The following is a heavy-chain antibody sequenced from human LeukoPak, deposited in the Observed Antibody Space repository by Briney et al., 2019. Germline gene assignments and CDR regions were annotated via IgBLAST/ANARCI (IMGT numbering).Heavy chain of an antibody. CDR3: ARRRGEPNIFDY. J-gene: IGHJ4*02. Sequence: VASVKVSCKASGYTFTGYYMHWVRQAPGQGLEWMGRINPNSGGTNYAQKFQGRVTMTGDTSISTAYMELSRLRSDDTALYYCARRRGEPNIFDYWGQGTLVTVSS. CDR1: GYTFTGYY. D-gene: IGHD3-16*01. V-gene: IGHV1-2*06. CDR2: INPNSGGT.